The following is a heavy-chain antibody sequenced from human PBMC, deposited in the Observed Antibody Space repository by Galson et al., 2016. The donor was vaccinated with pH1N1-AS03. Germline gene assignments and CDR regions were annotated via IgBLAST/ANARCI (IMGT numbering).Heavy chain of an antibody. CDR1: GFTFSSYA. Sequence: SLRLSCAASGFTFSSYAMHWVRQAPGKGLEWVAVISHDGNTEYYADPVKGRFIISRDNSKSTVSLQMNSLRAEDTAVYFCARDALCGGYYVDHWGQGTLVTVSS. CDR2: ISHDGNTE. J-gene: IGHJ4*02. V-gene: IGHV3-30*03. CDR3: ARDALCGGYYVDH. D-gene: IGHD6-25*01.